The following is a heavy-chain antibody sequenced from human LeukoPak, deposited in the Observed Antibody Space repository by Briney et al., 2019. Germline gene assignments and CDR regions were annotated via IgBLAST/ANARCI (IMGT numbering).Heavy chain of an antibody. J-gene: IGHJ4*02. D-gene: IGHD1-26*01. Sequence: PSETLSLTCAVSGGSIMTTNWWSWARQPPGKGLEWIGEVHLSGATNYNPSLESRVSMSIDTSKNQMSLKLTSVTAADTAIYFCTRESGAFSPFGFWGQGTLVTVSS. CDR2: VHLSGAT. CDR1: GGSIMTTNW. V-gene: IGHV4-4*02. CDR3: TRESGAFSPFGF.